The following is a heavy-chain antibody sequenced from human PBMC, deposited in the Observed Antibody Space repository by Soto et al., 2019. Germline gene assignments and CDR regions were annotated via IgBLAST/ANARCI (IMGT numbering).Heavy chain of an antibody. CDR2: ISSTAGRTS. CDR3: AKGVLSFYYGIEV. J-gene: IGHJ6*04. V-gene: IGHV3-23*01. Sequence: GGSLRLSSAASGFTFNTYPMTWVRQAPGKGLEWVSSISSTAGRTSSYADSVKGRFAISRDFSDNTVYLQMNNLRVDDTAVYFCAKGVLSFYYGIEVWGEGTTVTVSS. CDR1: GFTFNTYP. D-gene: IGHD3-10*01.